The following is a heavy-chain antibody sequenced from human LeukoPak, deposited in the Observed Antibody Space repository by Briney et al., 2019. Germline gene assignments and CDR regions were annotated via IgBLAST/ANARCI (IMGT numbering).Heavy chain of an antibody. CDR3: AKKALPGNWFDP. J-gene: IGHJ5*02. CDR2: INHSGST. V-gene: IGHV4-34*01. CDR1: GGSFSGYY. Sequence: PSETLSLTCAVYGGSFSGYYWSWIRQPPGKGLEWIGEINHSGSTNYNPSLKSRVTMSLDTSKNQFSLNLSSVTAADTAMYYCAKKALPGNWFDPWGQGTLVTVSS.